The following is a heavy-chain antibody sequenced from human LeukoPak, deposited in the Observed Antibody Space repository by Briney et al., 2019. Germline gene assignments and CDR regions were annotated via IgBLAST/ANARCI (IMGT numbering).Heavy chain of an antibody. J-gene: IGHJ4*02. V-gene: IGHV3-7*01. CDR3: ARGHTILAY. CDR1: GGSISSSSYY. Sequence: ETLSLTCTVSGGSISSSSYYWGWFRQAPGKGLEWVANIKQDGSEKYYLDSVKGRFTISRDNAKNSLYLQMDSLRAEDTAVYYCARGHTILAYWGQGALVTVSS. CDR2: IKQDGSEK. D-gene: IGHD3-3*01.